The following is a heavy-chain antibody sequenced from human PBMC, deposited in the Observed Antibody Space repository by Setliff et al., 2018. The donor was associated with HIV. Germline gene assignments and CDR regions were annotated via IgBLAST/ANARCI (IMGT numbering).Heavy chain of an antibody. D-gene: IGHD2-15*01. CDR3: AREYHGGWFDY. CDR2: MNRSVAGT. Sequence: ASVKVSCKASGYSFTKYYIHWVRQAPGQGLEWMGLMNRSVAGTLYAQRFQGRLTMTTDTSTSTVYMELSSLRSEDTAVYYCAREYHGGWFDYWGQGALVTVS. CDR1: GYSFTKYY. V-gene: IGHV1-46*01. J-gene: IGHJ4*02.